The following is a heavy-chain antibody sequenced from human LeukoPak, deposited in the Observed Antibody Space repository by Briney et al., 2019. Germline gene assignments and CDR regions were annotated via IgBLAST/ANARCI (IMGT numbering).Heavy chain of an antibody. D-gene: IGHD6-19*01. CDR3: ARAGSGRGWYFDY. V-gene: IGHV1-18*01. CDR1: GYDFTSVG. CDR2: ISPYNGNT. J-gene: IGHJ4*02. Sequence: GASVKVSCKASGYDFTSVGITWVRQAPGQGLEWMGWISPYNGNTRYVQKLQGRVTMTTDTSTSTAYMELRSLRFDDTAVYYCARAGSGRGWYFDYWGQGTLVTVSS.